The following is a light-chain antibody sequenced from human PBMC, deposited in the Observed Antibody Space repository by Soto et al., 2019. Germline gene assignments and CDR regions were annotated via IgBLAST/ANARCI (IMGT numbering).Light chain of an antibody. V-gene: IGKV1-5*03. CDR3: QQYNSYSRALT. CDR2: KAS. Sequence: DIQMTQSPSTLSASVGDRVTITCRASQSISSWLAWYQQKPGKAPKLLIYKASSLESGVPSRFSGSGSGTEFTLTISSLQPDDFATYDCQQYNSYSRALTFGGWTKVEIK. J-gene: IGKJ4*01. CDR1: QSISSW.